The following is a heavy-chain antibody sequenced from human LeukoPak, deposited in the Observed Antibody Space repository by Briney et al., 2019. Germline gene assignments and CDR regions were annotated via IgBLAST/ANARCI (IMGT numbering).Heavy chain of an antibody. CDR1: GGSISSYY. D-gene: IGHD3-22*01. Sequence: SETLSLTCTVSGGSISSYYWSWIRQPPGKGLEWIGYIYYGGSTNYNPSLKSRVTISVDTSKNQFSLKLSSVTAADTAVYYCASSGYSDAFDIWGQGTMVTVSS. J-gene: IGHJ3*02. V-gene: IGHV4-59*01. CDR2: IYYGGST. CDR3: ASSGYSDAFDI.